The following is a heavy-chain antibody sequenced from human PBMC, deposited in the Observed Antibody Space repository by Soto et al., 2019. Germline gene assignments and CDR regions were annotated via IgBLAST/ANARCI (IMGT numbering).Heavy chain of an antibody. CDR2: IYYSGST. V-gene: IGHV4-31*11. D-gene: IGHD3-10*01. Sequence: QVQLQESGPGLVKPSQTLSLTCAVSGGSISSGGYFWSWIRQHQGKGLEWIGYIYYSGSTSYNPSLKSRVTISVDTSKNQFSLKLSSVTAADTAVYYCARSYNLYGMDVWGQGTTVTVSS. CDR1: GGSISSGGYF. CDR3: ARSYNLYGMDV. J-gene: IGHJ6*02.